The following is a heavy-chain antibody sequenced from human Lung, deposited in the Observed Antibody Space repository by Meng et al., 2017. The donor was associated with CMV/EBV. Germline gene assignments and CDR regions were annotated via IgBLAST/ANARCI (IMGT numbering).Heavy chain of an antibody. J-gene: IGHJ6*02. Sequence: SETLSLXXTVSGGSVSNDRYFWGWIRQTPGKRLEWLGYIYYSGSTYYNPALKSRVTISVDTSKNQFSLRLSPVTVADTAIFYCVRDEIVGATTRGIDVWGRGTTVXVSS. CDR2: IYYSGST. D-gene: IGHD1-26*01. V-gene: IGHV4-61*01. CDR1: GGSVSNDRYF. CDR3: VRDEIVGATTRGIDV.